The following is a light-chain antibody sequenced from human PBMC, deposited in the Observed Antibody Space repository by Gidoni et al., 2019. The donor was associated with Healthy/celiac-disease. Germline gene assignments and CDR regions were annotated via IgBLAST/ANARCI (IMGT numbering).Light chain of an antibody. Sequence: TQLPQSPSFLSASVGDRVTITCRASQGISSYLAWSQQKPGKAPKLLIYAASTLQSGVPSRFSGSGSGTEFTLTISSLQPEDFATYYCQQLNSYPPYTFGQGTKLEIK. CDR3: QQLNSYPPYT. CDR1: QGISSY. J-gene: IGKJ2*01. CDR2: AAS. V-gene: IGKV1-9*01.